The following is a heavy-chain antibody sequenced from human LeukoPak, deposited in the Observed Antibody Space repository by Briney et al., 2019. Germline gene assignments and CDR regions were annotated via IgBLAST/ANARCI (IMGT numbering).Heavy chain of an antibody. J-gene: IGHJ3*02. CDR2: ISTSGTTI. CDR3: AKGGSRLFSHI. V-gene: IGHV3-11*04. D-gene: IGHD3-3*01. Sequence: GGSLRLSCAASGFTFSDFYMGWIRQAPGKGLEWVSYISTSGTTIYYADSVKGRFTTSRDNAKNSLYLQMNSLRAEDTAVYYCAKGGSRLFSHIWGQGTMVTVSS. CDR1: GFTFSDFY.